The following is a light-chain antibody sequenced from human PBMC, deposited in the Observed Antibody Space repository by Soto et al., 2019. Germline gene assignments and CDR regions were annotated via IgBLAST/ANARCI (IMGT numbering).Light chain of an antibody. Sequence: EIVLTQSPGTLSLSPGERATLSCRSSQSVSSSYLAWYQQKPGQAPRLLIYDVSSRTTSIPDRFSGSGSGTVFPLTISRLEPEDFAVYYCQQYGSSQTFGQGTKVEIK. V-gene: IGKV3-20*01. CDR3: QQYGSSQT. J-gene: IGKJ1*01. CDR1: QSVSSSY. CDR2: DVS.